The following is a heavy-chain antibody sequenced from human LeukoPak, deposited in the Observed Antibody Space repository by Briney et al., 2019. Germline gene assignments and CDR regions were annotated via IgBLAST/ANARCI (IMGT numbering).Heavy chain of an antibody. CDR3: ARVSPGLYYFDY. D-gene: IGHD7-27*01. V-gene: IGHV3-21*01. CDR1: GFTFSSYS. J-gene: IGHJ4*02. CDR2: ISSSSSYI. Sequence: GGSLRLSCAASGFTFSSYSMNWVRQAPGKGLEWASSISSSSSYIYYADSVKGRFTISRDNAKNSLYLQMNSLRAEDTAVYYCARVSPGLYYFDYWGQGTLVTVSS.